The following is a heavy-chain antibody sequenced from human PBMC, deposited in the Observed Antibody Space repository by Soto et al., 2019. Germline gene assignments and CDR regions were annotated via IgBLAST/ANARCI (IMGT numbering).Heavy chain of an antibody. V-gene: IGHV4-34*01. CDR3: ARTSLYCNGDKCYSRGMF. D-gene: IGHD2-15*01. Sequence: TSETLSLTCAVNGATLRKYYWSWFRQPPGKGLEWTGEIDHSGNINYNSSLKSRVTISLDRSKNQLSLRLSSVTAADTAVYYCARTSLYCNGDKCYSRGMFWGRGTQVTVSS. CDR1: GATLRKYY. CDR2: IDHSGNI. J-gene: IGHJ4*02.